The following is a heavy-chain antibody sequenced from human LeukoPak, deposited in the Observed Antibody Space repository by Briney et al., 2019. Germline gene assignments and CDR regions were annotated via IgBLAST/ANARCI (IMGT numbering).Heavy chain of an antibody. CDR2: LSGYDGNT. Sequence: ASVKVSCKASGYRFTSYGISWVRQAPGQGPEWMGWLSGYDGNTNYAQKVQGRVTLTTDTSTSTAYMELRSLRSDDTAFYYCARDSKVAAGSGFDYWGQGPLVTVSS. CDR3: ARDSKVAAGSGFDY. CDR1: GYRFTSYG. V-gene: IGHV1-18*01. D-gene: IGHD6-13*01. J-gene: IGHJ4*02.